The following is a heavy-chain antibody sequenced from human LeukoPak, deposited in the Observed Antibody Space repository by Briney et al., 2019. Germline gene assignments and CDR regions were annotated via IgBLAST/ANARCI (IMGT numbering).Heavy chain of an antibody. CDR2: VSLSGLT. D-gene: IGHD2-8*01. Sequence: PSGTLSLTCGVSGGSITSTNWWSWVRQPPGQGLEWIGEVSLSGLTNYNPTLNSRVIMALDTSKNHLSLNLTSATAADTAVYFCSRENGAFSPFGYWGQGTLVTVPS. J-gene: IGHJ4*02. CDR1: GGSITSTNW. V-gene: IGHV4-4*02. CDR3: SRENGAFSPFGY.